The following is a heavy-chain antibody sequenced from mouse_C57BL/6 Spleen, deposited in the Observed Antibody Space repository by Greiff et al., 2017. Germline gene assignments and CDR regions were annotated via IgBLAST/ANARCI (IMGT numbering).Heavy chain of an antibody. CDR2: IDPSNSYT. Sequence: VQLQQPGAELVMPGASVKLSCKASGYTFTSYWMHWVKQRPGQGLEWIGEIDPSNSYTNYNQKFKGKATLTVDTSSSTAYMQLSSLTSEDSAVYYCASWDYRYGFEYWGQGTTLTVSS. V-gene: IGHV1-59*01. J-gene: IGHJ2*01. CDR3: ASWDYRYGFEY. CDR1: GYTFTSYW. D-gene: IGHD2-14*01.